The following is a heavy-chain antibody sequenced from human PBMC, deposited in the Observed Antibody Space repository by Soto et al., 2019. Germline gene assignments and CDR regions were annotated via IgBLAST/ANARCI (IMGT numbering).Heavy chain of an antibody. J-gene: IGHJ4*02. D-gene: IGHD3-3*01. CDR2: IYHSGST. Sequence: SETLSLTCAVSGGSISSSNWWSWVRQPPGKGLEWIGEIYHSGSTNYNPSLKSRVTISVDKSKNQFSLKLSSVTAADTAVYYCARGDDFWSGSTNFDYWGQGTLVTVSS. V-gene: IGHV4-4*02. CDR1: GGSISSSNW. CDR3: ARGDDFWSGSTNFDY.